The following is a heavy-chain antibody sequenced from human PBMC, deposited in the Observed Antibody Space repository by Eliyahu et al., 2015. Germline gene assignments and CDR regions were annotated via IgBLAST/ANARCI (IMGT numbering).Heavy chain of an antibody. Sequence: PGQGLEWMGWINPNSGGTNYAQKFQGRVTMTRDTSISTGYMELSRLRSDDTAVYYCARIRIVEEASDAFDIWGQGTMVTVSS. CDR2: INPNSGGT. V-gene: IGHV1-2*02. J-gene: IGHJ3*02. CDR3: ARIRIVEEASDAFDI. D-gene: IGHD2-15*01.